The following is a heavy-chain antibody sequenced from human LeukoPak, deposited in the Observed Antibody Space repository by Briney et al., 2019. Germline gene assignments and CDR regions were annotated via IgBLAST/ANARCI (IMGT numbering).Heavy chain of an antibody. D-gene: IGHD4-17*01. J-gene: IGHJ4*02. Sequence: ASETLSLTCTVSGGSISGYYWSWIRQPPGKGLEWIGYIYYSGSTNYNPSLKSRVTISVDTSKNQFSLKLSSVTAADTAVYYCARHMTTVTTFDYWGQGTLVTVSS. CDR3: ARHMTTVTTFDY. V-gene: IGHV4-59*08. CDR1: GGSISGYY. CDR2: IYYSGST.